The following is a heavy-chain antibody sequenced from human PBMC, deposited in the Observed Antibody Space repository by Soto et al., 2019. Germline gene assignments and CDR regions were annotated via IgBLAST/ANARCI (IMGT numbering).Heavy chain of an antibody. J-gene: IGHJ2*01. CDR1: EDTFRNYA. CDR3: ASTKYDSSAYDYWYLCL. D-gene: IGHD3-22*01. CDR2: IIPIFGTA. V-gene: IGHV1-69*06. Sequence: QVELVQSGAEVKKPGSSVKVSCQASEDTFRNYAISWVRQAPGQGLEWMGGIIPIFGTANYAQKFQDRVTITADTSANTVYLKLSSLRSEDAAVYYCASTKYDSSAYDYWYLCLWGRGTLVTVSS.